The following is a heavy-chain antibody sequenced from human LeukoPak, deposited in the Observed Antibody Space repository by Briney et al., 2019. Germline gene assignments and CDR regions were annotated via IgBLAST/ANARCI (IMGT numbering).Heavy chain of an antibody. V-gene: IGHV4-31*03. Sequence: SETLSLTCTVSGGSISSGGYYWSWIRQHPGKGLEWIGYIYYSGSTYYNPSLKSRVTISVDTSKNQFSLKLSSVTAADTAVYYCARGREGYCSSTRCYIPDTNFDYWGQGTLVTVSS. D-gene: IGHD2-2*02. CDR2: IYYSGST. J-gene: IGHJ4*02. CDR1: GGSISSGGYY. CDR3: ARGREGYCSSTRCYIPDTNFDY.